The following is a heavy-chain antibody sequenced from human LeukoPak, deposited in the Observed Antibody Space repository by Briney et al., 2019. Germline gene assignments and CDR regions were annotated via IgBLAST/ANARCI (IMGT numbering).Heavy chain of an antibody. CDR2: ISSSSSYI. CDR1: GFTFSSYS. V-gene: IGHV3-21*01. Sequence: GGSLRLSCAASGFTFSSYSMNWVRQAPGKGLEWASSISSSSSYIYYADSVKGRFTISRDNAKNSLYLQMNSLRAEDTAVYYCARDRHGQLVVYWGQGTLVTVSS. CDR3: ARDRHGQLVVY. J-gene: IGHJ4*02. D-gene: IGHD6-6*01.